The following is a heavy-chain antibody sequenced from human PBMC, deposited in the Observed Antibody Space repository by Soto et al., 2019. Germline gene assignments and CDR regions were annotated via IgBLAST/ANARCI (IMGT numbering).Heavy chain of an antibody. CDR2: IIPIFGTA. J-gene: IGHJ4*02. CDR1: GGTFSSYA. D-gene: IGHD2-15*01. V-gene: IGHV1-69*13. Sequence: SVKVSCKASGGTFSSYAISWVRQAPGQGLEWMGGIIPIFGTANYAQKFQGRVTITADESTSTAYMELSSLRSEDTAVYYCAREPSTATRTFDYWGQGTLVPSPQ. CDR3: AREPSTATRTFDY.